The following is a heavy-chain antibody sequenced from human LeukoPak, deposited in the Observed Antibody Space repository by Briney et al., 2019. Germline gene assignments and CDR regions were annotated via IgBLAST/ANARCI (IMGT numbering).Heavy chain of an antibody. CDR3: ARVWGYGSGSYYGY. J-gene: IGHJ4*02. D-gene: IGHD3-10*01. CDR2: IYSGGNT. Sequence: GGSLRLSCAASGFTVSSNYMSWVRQAPGKGLEWVSVIYSGGNTYYTDSVKGRFTISRDNSNNTLYLQMNRLRAEDTAVYYCARVWGYGSGSYYGYWGQGTLVTVSS. CDR1: GFTVSSNY. V-gene: IGHV3-53*01.